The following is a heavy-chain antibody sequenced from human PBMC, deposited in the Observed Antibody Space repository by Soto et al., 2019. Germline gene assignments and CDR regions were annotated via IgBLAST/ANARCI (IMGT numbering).Heavy chain of an antibody. J-gene: IGHJ3*02. CDR2: IYHSGST. D-gene: IGHD2-2*01. V-gene: IGHV4-30-2*01. CDR1: GGSISSGGYS. Sequence: SETLSLTCAVSGGSISSGGYSWSWIRQPPGKGLEWIGYIYHSGSTYYNPSLKSRVTISVDRSKNQFSLKLSSVTAADTAVYYCARELGLVGAFDIWGQGTMVTVSS. CDR3: ARELGLVGAFDI.